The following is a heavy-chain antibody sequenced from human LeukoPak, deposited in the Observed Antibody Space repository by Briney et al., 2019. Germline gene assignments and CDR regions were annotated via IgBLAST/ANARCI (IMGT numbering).Heavy chain of an antibody. D-gene: IGHD6-13*01. CDR2: IYYSGST. V-gene: IGHV4-59*01. CDR1: GGSISSYY. Sequence: SETLSLTCTVSGGSISSYYWSWIRQPPGKGLEWIGYIYYSGSTNYNPSLKSRVTISVDTSKNQFSLKLSSVTAADTAVYYCARVRAYSGSFDYWGQGTLVTVSS. J-gene: IGHJ4*02. CDR3: ARVRAYSGSFDY.